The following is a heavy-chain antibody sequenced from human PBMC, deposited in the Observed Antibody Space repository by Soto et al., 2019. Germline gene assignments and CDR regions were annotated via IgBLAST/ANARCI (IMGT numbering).Heavy chain of an antibody. CDR1: GFTFSSYG. D-gene: IGHD3-22*01. CDR2: IWYDGSNK. CDR3: ARGVKYYDSSGYPGY. V-gene: IGHV3-33*01. J-gene: IGHJ4*02. Sequence: QVQLVESGGGVVQPGRSLRLSCAASGFTFSSYGMHWVRQAPGKGLEWVAVIWYDGSNKYYADFVKGRFTISRDNSKNTLYLQMNSLRAEDTAVYYCARGVKYYDSSGYPGYWGQGTLVTVSS.